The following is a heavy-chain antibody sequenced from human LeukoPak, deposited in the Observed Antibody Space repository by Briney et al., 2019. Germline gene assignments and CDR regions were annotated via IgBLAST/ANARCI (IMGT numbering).Heavy chain of an antibody. Sequence: PGGSLRLSCAASRSAFSTYAMTWVRQYPGKGLEWVSGISGSGGNTYHSDSVRGRFTIYRDNSKHNLYLQMSGLRAEDTAIYYCASTGSSWWVPQFPGLNYGMDVWGHGTT. D-gene: IGHD6-13*01. J-gene: IGHJ6*02. CDR3: ASTGSSWWVPQFPGLNYGMDV. CDR1: RSAFSTYA. V-gene: IGHV3-23*01. CDR2: ISGSGGNT.